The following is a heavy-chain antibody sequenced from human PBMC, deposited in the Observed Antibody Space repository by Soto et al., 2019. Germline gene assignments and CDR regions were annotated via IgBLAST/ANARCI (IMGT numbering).Heavy chain of an antibody. V-gene: IGHV1-69*13. CDR3: ARDLMYYDSSGYYHYYYGMDV. Sequence: SVKVSCKASGGTFSSYAISWVRQAPGQGLEWMGGIIPIFGTANYAQKFQGRVTITADESTSTAYMELSSLRSEDTAVYYCARDLMYYDSSGYYHYYYGMDVWGQGTTVTVSS. CDR2: IIPIFGTA. D-gene: IGHD3-22*01. J-gene: IGHJ6*02. CDR1: GGTFSSYA.